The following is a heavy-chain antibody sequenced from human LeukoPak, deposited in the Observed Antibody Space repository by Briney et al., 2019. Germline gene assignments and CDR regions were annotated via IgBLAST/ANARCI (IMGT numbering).Heavy chain of an antibody. CDR2: INQDGNSQ. CDR3: AKNYGDYPLFDY. CDR1: GFAFSSYG. V-gene: IGHV3-7*03. Sequence: PGGSLRLSCEASGFAFSSYGASWVRQAPGKGLEWVANINQDGNSQNYVDSVRGRFTISKDNSKNTLYLQMNSLRAEDTAVYYCAKNYGDYPLFDYWGQGTLVTVS. D-gene: IGHD4-17*01. J-gene: IGHJ4*02.